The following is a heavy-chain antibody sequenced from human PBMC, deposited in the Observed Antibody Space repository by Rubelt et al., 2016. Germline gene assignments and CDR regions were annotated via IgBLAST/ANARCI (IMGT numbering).Heavy chain of an antibody. CDR3: ARDVGGNSVLYYFDY. CDR1: GYTFTSYG. Sequence: QVQLVQSGAEVKKPGASVKVSCKASGYTFTSYGISWVRQAPGQGLEWMGWISAYNGNTNSAQKLQASVTMTTDTATSTAYMELRSLRADDTAVYYCARDVGGNSVLYYFDYWGQGTLVTVSS. CDR2: ISAYNGNT. J-gene: IGHJ4*02. V-gene: IGHV1-18*01. D-gene: IGHD4-23*01.